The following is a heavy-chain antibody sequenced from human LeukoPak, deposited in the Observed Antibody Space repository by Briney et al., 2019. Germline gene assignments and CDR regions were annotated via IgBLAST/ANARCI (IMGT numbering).Heavy chain of an antibody. D-gene: IGHD1-26*01. J-gene: IGHJ3*02. Sequence: SETLSLTCTVSGGSISSGDYYWSWIRQPAGKGLEWIGRIYTSGSTNYNPSLKSRVTMSVDTSKNQFSLKLSSVTAADTAVYYCARGGWGGSYSRDAFDIWGQGTMVTVSS. CDR3: ARGGWGGSYSRDAFDI. CDR2: IYTSGST. CDR1: GGSISSGDYY. V-gene: IGHV4-61*02.